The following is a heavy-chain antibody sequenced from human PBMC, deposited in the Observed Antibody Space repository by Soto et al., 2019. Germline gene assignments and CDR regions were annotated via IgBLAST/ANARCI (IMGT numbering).Heavy chain of an antibody. CDR1: GLTFSGSA. CDR2: IRSKANSYAT. Sequence: GGSQRPSCAASGLTFSGSAMHWVRQASGTGLEWLRRIRSKANSYATEYAASVKGRFPISRDDSKNTAYLQMNSLKTEDTAVYYCTRHADLGYCSSTSCYDFDYWGQGSLVTVSS. V-gene: IGHV3-73*01. J-gene: IGHJ4*02. CDR3: TRHADLGYCSSTSCYDFDY. D-gene: IGHD2-2*01.